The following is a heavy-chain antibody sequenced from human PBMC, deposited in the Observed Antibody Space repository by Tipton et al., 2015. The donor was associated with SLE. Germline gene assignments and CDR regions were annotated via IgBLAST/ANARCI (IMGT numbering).Heavy chain of an antibody. CDR3: AKGSGWYKD. V-gene: IGHV4-59*01. J-gene: IGHJ4*02. CDR1: GDSLSSSY. Sequence: TLSLTCIVSGDSLSSSYWSWIRQPPGKGLEWIGSLDDSGKTNCNPSLRSRVTMSIDTSKSQFSLKLSSVTAADTAVFYCAKGSGWYKDWGQGTLVTVSS. CDR2: LDDSGKT. D-gene: IGHD6-19*01.